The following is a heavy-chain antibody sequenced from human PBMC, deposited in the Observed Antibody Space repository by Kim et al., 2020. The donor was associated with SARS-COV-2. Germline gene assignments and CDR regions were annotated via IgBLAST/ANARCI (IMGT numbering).Heavy chain of an antibody. V-gene: IGHV3-30*07. Sequence: ADSVKGRFTISRDDSKNMLYLQMNSLRAADTAVYYCVRDLGTYPHNWFDPWGQGTLVTVAS. D-gene: IGHD3-10*01. J-gene: IGHJ5*02. CDR3: VRDLGTYPHNWFDP.